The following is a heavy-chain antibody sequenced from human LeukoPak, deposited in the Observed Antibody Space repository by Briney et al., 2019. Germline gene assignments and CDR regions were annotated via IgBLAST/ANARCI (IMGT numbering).Heavy chain of an antibody. D-gene: IGHD1-26*01. CDR1: GGSVRSDY. J-gene: IGHJ2*01. V-gene: IGHV4-59*02. Sequence: SETLSLTCSVSGGSVRSDYWSWIRQPPGKGLEWIGYVDYSGSTNYNPSLKSRVTISVDTSKNQFSLKLTSVTAADTAVYYCARVGPWCFDLWGRGTLVTVSS. CDR3: ARVGPWCFDL. CDR2: VDYSGST.